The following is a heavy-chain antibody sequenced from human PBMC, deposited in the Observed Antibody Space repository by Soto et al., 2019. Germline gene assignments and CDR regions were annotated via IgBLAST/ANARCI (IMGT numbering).Heavy chain of an antibody. CDR2: IWYDENNK. CDR1: GVTFSIYG. D-gene: IGHD2-2*02. CDR3: AREGENQLLYRYFDY. V-gene: IGHV3-33*01. Sequence: QVQLVESGGGVVQPGRSLRLSCAASGVTFSIYGMHWVRQAPGKWLEWVAVIWYDENNKYYADSVKGRFTISRANSKNTLYLQMTSLRVEDTAVYYCAREGENQLLYRYFDYWGQGTLVTVSS. J-gene: IGHJ4*02.